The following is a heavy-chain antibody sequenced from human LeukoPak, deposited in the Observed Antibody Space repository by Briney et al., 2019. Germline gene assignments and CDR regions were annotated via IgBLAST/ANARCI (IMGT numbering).Heavy chain of an antibody. J-gene: IGHJ4*02. CDR1: GYTFTSYA. V-gene: IGHV1-18*01. Sequence: ASVKVSCKASGYTFTSYAISWVRQAPGQGLEWMGWINSYNGNTNYAQKLQGRVTMTTDTSTSTAFMELRSLRSDDTAVYYCARRLWFGDGDYWGQGTLVTVSS. CDR3: ARRLWFGDGDY. CDR2: INSYNGNT. D-gene: IGHD3-10*01.